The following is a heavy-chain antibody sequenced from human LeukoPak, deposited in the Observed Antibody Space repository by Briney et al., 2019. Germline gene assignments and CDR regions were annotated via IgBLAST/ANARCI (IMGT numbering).Heavy chain of an antibody. D-gene: IGHD6-13*01. Sequence: PSETLSLTCSVSGVSMTGYYWSWIRQAPGKAPEWIGYIYSSGSTNYNPSLNSRVTMSLDASKNQFSLKLTFVTAADTAVYYCATRPADGSWYAVFDFWSRGTLVTVSS. CDR1: GVSMTGYY. CDR3: ATRPADGSWYAVFDF. V-gene: IGHV4-59*01. CDR2: IYSSGST. J-gene: IGHJ4*01.